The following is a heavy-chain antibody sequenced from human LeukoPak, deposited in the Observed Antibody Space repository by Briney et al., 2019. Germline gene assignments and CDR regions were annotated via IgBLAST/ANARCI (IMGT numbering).Heavy chain of an antibody. CDR3: ARSSSGAKDY. J-gene: IGHJ4*02. D-gene: IGHD1-26*01. V-gene: IGHV3-48*01. CDR2: ITSSSSPI. Sequence: QSGGSLRLSCAASGFTFSSYSMNWVRQAPGKGLEWVSYITSSSSPIYYADSVQGRFTISRDNAKNSLFLQMSSLRAEDTAVYYCARSSSGAKDYWGQGTLVTVSS. CDR1: GFTFSSYS.